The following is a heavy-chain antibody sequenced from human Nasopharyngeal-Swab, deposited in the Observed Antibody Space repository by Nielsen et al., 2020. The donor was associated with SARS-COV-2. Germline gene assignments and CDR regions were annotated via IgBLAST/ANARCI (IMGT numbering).Heavy chain of an antibody. J-gene: IGHJ5*02. CDR3: ARGQVVPAAIRYNWFDP. V-gene: IGHV3-11*04. CDR1: GFTFSDYY. Sequence: GESLKISCAASGFTFSDYYMSWIRQAPGKGLEWVSYISSSGSTIYYADSVKGRFTISRDNAKNSLYLQMNSLRAEDTAVYYCARGQVVPAAIRYNWFDPGGQGTLVTVSS. D-gene: IGHD2-2*01. CDR2: ISSSGSTI.